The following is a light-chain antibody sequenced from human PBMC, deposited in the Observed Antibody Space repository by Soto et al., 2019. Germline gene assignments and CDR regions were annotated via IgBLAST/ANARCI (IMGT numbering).Light chain of an antibody. CDR2: GAS. CDR1: QSVSSN. Sequence: SVLTPSPGTLSLSPWAGATLSCRASQSVSSNLAWYQQKPGQAPRLLIYGASNRATGIPDRFSGSGSGTDFTLTISRLEPGDFAVYYCQQYGSSGTFGQGTKVDIK. CDR3: QQYGSSGT. V-gene: IGKV3-20*01. J-gene: IGKJ1*01.